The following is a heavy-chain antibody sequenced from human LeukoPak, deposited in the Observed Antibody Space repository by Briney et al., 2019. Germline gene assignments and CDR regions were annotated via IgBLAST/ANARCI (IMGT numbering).Heavy chain of an antibody. CDR2: INPNSGGT. D-gene: IGHD2-2*01. J-gene: IGHJ4*02. Sequence: GASVKVSCKASGYTFTGYYMHWVRQAPGQGLEWMGWINPNSGGTNYAQKFQGRVTMTRDTSISTAYMELSRLRSDDTAVYYCASWGGYCSSTSCYYFDYWGQGTLVTVSS. V-gene: IGHV1-2*02. CDR1: GYTFTGYY. CDR3: ASWGGYCSSTSCYYFDY.